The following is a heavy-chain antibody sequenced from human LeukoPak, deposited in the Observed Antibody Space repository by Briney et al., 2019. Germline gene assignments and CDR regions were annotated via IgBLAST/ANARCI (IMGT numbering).Heavy chain of an antibody. V-gene: IGHV1-2*02. D-gene: IGHD5-18*01. CDR2: INPNSGGT. CDR3: ARDPVTQYYYYGMDV. CDR1: GYTFTGYY. J-gene: IGHJ6*02. Sequence: ASVKVSCKASGYTFTGYYMHWVRQAPGKGVEWMGWINPNSGGTNYAQKFQGRVTMTRDTSISTAYMELSRLRSDDTAVYYCARDPVTQYYYYGMDVWGQGTTVTVSS.